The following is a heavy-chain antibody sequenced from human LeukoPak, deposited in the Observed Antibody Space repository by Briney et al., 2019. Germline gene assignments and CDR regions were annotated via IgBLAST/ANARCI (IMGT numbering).Heavy chain of an antibody. V-gene: IGHV1-18*01. J-gene: IGHJ4*02. D-gene: IGHD3-10*01. CDR1: GYPFTSYG. Sequence: ASVKVSCKASGYPFTSYGITWVRQVPGQGLEWLGWISGYNGNTNYAQNLQGRVTMTTDTSTSTAYMDLRSLRSDDTAVYYCARGLRGYVSGSYLDYWGQGTLVTVSS. CDR3: ARGLRGYVSGSYLDY. CDR2: ISGYNGNT.